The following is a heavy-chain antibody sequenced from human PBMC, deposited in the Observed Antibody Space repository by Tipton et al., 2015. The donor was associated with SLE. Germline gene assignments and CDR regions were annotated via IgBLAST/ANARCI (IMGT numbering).Heavy chain of an antibody. CDR3: ARRCGKGLYL. V-gene: IGHV4-34*01. D-gene: IGHD2-8*01. J-gene: IGHJ4*02. Sequence: TLSLTCAVYGGSFSVYYWNWIRQPPGKGLEWIGEINHSGSTNYNPSLKSRVTISIDTSKSQFSLKLNSVTAADTAMYYCARRCGKGLYLWGQGTLVTVSS. CDR1: GGSFSVYY. CDR2: INHSGST.